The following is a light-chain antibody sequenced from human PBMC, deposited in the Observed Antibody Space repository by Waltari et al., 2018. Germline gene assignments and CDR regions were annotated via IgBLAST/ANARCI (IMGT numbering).Light chain of an antibody. V-gene: IGLV1-40*01. J-gene: IGLJ2*01. CDR3: QSYDNILSGGV. Sequence: QSVLTQPPSVSEAPGQRVTIYCTGSISNIGAGYDVHWYQQLPGTAPKLLIYGNNNRPSGVPYRFSGSKSGTSASLAITGLQSDDEADYYCQSYDNILSGGVFGGGTKLTVL. CDR2: GNN. CDR1: ISNIGAGYD.